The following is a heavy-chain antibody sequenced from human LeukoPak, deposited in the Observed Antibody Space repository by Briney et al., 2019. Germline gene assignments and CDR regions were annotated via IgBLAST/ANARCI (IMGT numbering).Heavy chain of an antibody. J-gene: IGHJ4*02. D-gene: IGHD2-2*02. CDR2: ISGSGGST. CDR1: EFTFSSYA. V-gene: IGHV3-23*01. Sequence: GGSLRLSCAASEFTFSSYAMSWVRQAPGKGLEWVSAISGSGGSTYYADSVKGRFTISRDNSKNTLYLQMNSLRAEDTAVYYCARLPGYCSSNSCYKMTIPFDYWGQGTLVTVSS. CDR3: ARLPGYCSSNSCYKMTIPFDY.